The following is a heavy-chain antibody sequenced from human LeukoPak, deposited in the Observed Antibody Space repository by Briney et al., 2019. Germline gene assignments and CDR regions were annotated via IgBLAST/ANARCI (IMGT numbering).Heavy chain of an antibody. CDR2: IYYSGTT. J-gene: IGHJ4*02. CDR1: GGSISSSSYS. D-gene: IGHD3-3*01. V-gene: IGHV4-39*01. Sequence: SETLSLTCTVSGGSISSSSYSWGWIRQPPGKGLEWMGSIYYSGTTYYNPSLKSRVTISVDTSKIQFSLKLSSVAATDTAVYFCAGLRFDFWSGYTHPYFDYWGQGTLVTVSS. CDR3: AGLRFDFWSGYTHPYFDY.